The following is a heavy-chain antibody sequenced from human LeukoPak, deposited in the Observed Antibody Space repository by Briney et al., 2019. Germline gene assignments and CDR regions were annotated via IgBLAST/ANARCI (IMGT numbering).Heavy chain of an antibody. V-gene: IGHV3-30*02. CDR2: ILYDGSIK. Sequence: GGSLRLSCAASGFTFSTYGMHWVRQAPCKGLEWVTFILYDGSIKYYADSVKGRFTISRDNSNNTLYLQMNSLRAEDTAVYYCAKGPYYYDTSGLGDYWGQGTLVTVSS. D-gene: IGHD3-22*01. CDR1: GFTFSTYG. J-gene: IGHJ4*02. CDR3: AKGPYYYDTSGLGDY.